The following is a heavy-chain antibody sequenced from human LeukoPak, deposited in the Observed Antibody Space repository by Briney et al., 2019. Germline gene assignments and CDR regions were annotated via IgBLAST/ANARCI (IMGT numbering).Heavy chain of an antibody. CDR1: GFSFSTYN. Sequence: GESLRLSCAASGFSFSTYNMNWVRQAPGKGLEWVSSITSSSSYIYYADSVKGRFTISRDNAKSSLYLQMNSLRDEDTAVYYCARDPYSGSYGDYYYYYMDVWGKGTTVTISS. J-gene: IGHJ6*03. CDR3: ARDPYSGSYGDYYYYYMDV. CDR2: ITSSSSYI. V-gene: IGHV3-21*01. D-gene: IGHD1-26*01.